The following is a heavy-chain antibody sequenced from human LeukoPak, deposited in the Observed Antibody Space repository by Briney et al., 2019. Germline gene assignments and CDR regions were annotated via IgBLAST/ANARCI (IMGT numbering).Heavy chain of an antibody. CDR3: ARFSRVTMVRPYYYYYMDV. D-gene: IGHD3-10*01. CDR2: IHFSGST. Sequence: SETLSLTCSVSGGSFSSYYWSWIRQPPGKGLEYVGYIHFSGSTNYNPSLKSRVTISVDTSKNQFSLRLSSVTAADTAVYYCARFSRVTMVRPYYYYYMDVWGKGTTVTISS. J-gene: IGHJ6*03. V-gene: IGHV4-59*01. CDR1: GGSFSSYY.